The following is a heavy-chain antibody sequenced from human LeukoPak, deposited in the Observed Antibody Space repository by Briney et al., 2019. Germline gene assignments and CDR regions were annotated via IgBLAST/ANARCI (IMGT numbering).Heavy chain of an antibody. CDR3: ARSLYGDGDY. CDR2: ISSGSSTI. Sequence: GGSLSLSCAASGFTFSSYSMNWVRQAPGKGLAWVSYISSGSSTIYYADSVKGRFTISRDNAKDSLYLQMNSLRAEDTAVYYCARSLYGDGDYWGQGILVTVSS. CDR1: GFTFSSYS. V-gene: IGHV3-48*04. D-gene: IGHD4-17*01. J-gene: IGHJ4*02.